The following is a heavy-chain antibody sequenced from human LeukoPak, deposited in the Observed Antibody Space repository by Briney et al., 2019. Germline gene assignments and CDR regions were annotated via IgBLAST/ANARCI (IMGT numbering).Heavy chain of an antibody. Sequence: GGSLRLSCAASGFTFSSYGTHWVRQAPGKGLEWVAVIWYDGSNKYYADSVKGRFTISRDNSKNTLYLQMNSLRAEDTAVYYCARDSSRYCSSTSCYGAFDIWGQGTMVTVSS. V-gene: IGHV3-33*01. CDR2: IWYDGSNK. CDR3: ARDSSRYCSSTSCYGAFDI. D-gene: IGHD2-2*01. J-gene: IGHJ3*02. CDR1: GFTFSSYG.